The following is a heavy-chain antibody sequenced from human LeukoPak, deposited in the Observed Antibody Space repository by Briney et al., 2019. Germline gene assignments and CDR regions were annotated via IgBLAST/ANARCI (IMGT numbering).Heavy chain of an antibody. J-gene: IGHJ4*02. Sequence: SETLSLTCTVSGGSISSYYWSWIRQPAGEGLEWIGRIYASGSTNYNPPLKSRVTISLDQSMNQFSLKLSSVTAAGTAMYYCARSYGGNPMFFFDSWGLGTLVTVSS. CDR1: GGSISSYY. CDR2: IYASGST. V-gene: IGHV4-4*07. D-gene: IGHD4-23*01. CDR3: ARSYGGNPMFFFDS.